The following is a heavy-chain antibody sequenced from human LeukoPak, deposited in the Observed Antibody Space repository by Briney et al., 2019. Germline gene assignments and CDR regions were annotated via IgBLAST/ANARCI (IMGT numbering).Heavy chain of an antibody. D-gene: IGHD6-19*01. CDR2: IYYSGST. J-gene: IGHJ4*02. V-gene: IGHV4-39*01. CDR3: ARLSGWPDY. Sequence: SETLSLTCTVSGGSISSSSYYWGWIRQPPGKGLEWIGSIYYSGSTYYNPSLKSRVTISVDTSKNQFPLKLSSVTAADTAVYYCARLSGWPDYWGQGTLVTVSS. CDR1: GGSISSSSYY.